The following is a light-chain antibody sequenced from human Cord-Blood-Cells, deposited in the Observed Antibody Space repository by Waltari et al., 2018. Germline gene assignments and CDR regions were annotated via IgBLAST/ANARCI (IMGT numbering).Light chain of an antibody. Sequence: DIQMTQSPSSLSASVGDRVTITCQASQDISNYLNWYQQKPGKAPKLLIYDASNLETGVPSRCSGSGSGTDFTFTISSLQPQDIATYYCQQYDNPPLTFGGGTKVEIK. CDR1: QDISNY. CDR2: DAS. CDR3: QQYDNPPLT. J-gene: IGKJ4*01. V-gene: IGKV1-33*01.